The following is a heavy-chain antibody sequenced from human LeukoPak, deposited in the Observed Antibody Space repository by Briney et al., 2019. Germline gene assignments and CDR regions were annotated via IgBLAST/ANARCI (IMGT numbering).Heavy chain of an antibody. D-gene: IGHD5-18*01. CDR1: GGTFSSYA. J-gene: IGHJ3*02. Sequence: ASVKVSCKASGGTFSSYAISWVRQAPGQGLEWMGGIIPIFGTANYAQKFQGRVTITTDESTSTAYMELSSLRSEDTAVYYCARRYSYGYNGAFDIWGRGTMVTVSS. CDR2: IIPIFGTA. V-gene: IGHV1-69*05. CDR3: ARRYSYGYNGAFDI.